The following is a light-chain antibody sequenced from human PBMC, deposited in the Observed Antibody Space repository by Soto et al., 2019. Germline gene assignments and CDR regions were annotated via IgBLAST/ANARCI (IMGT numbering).Light chain of an antibody. Sequence: EIVVTQSPGTLSLSPGERATLSCRASQTVSSRYLAWYQQKPGQAPRLLIYAASTRAPGVPDRFSGSGSGTDFTLTISRLEPADFAVYYCQQYGNAPKWTGGQGTKVEIK. J-gene: IGKJ1*01. CDR2: AAS. CDR1: QTVSSRY. V-gene: IGKV3-20*01. CDR3: QQYGNAPKWT.